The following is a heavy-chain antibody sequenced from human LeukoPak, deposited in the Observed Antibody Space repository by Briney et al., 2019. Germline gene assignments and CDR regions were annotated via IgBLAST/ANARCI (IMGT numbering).Heavy chain of an antibody. Sequence: SETLSLTCSVSGGSISSSSYYWGWIRQPPGKGLEWIGSIYYSGSTYYNPSLKSRVTISVDTSKNQFSLQLSSVTAADTAVYYCARAPKIYYDYVWGSYLFDYWGQGTLVTVSS. V-gene: IGHV4-39*07. D-gene: IGHD3-16*02. CDR1: GGSISSSSYY. CDR3: ARAPKIYYDYVWGSYLFDY. J-gene: IGHJ4*02. CDR2: IYYSGST.